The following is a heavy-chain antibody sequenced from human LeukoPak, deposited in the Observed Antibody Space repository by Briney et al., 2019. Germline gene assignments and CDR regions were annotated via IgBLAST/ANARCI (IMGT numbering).Heavy chain of an antibody. J-gene: IGHJ4*02. CDR1: GFTFSSYG. CDR2: ISYDGSNK. D-gene: IGHD5-12*01. CDR3: AKEGIVATILYYFDY. Sequence: GRSLRLSCAASGFTFSSYGMHWVRQAPGKGLEWVAVISYDGSNKYYADSVKGRFTISRDNSKNTLYLQMNSLRAEDTAVYYCAKEGIVATILYYFDYWGQGTLVTVSS. V-gene: IGHV3-30*18.